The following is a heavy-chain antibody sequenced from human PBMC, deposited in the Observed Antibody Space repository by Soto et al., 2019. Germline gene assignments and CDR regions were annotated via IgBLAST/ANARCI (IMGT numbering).Heavy chain of an antibody. Sequence: PSETLSLNCTVSSGSITNHYWSWIRQPPVKGLEWIGYMFYSGSSDYTPSLKSRVTISVDTSKHLFSLKLSSVTAADTAIYYCASHISVAGPIDSWGQGKLVTVS. D-gene: IGHD6-19*01. J-gene: IGHJ4*02. CDR2: MFYSGSS. CDR3: ASHISVAGPIDS. CDR1: SGSITNHY. V-gene: IGHV4-59*11.